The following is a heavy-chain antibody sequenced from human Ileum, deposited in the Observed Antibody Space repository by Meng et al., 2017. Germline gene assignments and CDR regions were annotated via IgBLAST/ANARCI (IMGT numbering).Heavy chain of an antibody. CDR3: ATDVYGDGLAYLDH. Sequence: GRLQGWGPVVVKPSGTLSLTCAVPGGSISTYNWWSWGRQPPGKGLEWIGEIHHDGSTNYSPSLKSRGTISIDNAKSLFSLELRSVTAADTAVYYCATDVYGDGLAYLDHWGQGSLVTVSS. CDR1: GGSISTYNW. D-gene: IGHD4-17*01. V-gene: IGHV4-4*02. J-gene: IGHJ4*02. CDR2: IHHDGST.